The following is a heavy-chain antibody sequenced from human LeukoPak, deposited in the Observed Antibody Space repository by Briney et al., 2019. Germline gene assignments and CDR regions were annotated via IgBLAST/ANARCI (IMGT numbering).Heavy chain of an antibody. CDR3: AKDVGGELPGYYFDY. CDR2: ISWNSGSI. V-gene: IGHV3-9*03. D-gene: IGHD1-26*01. Sequence: GRSLRLSCAASGFTFDDYGMHWVRQAPGKGLEWVSGISWNSGSIGYADSVKGRFTISRDNAKNSLYLQMNSLRAEDMALYYCAKDVGGELPGYYFDYWGQGTLVTVS. J-gene: IGHJ4*02. CDR1: GFTFDDYG.